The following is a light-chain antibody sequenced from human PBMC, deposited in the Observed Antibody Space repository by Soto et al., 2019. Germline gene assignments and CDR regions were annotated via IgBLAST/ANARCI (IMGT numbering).Light chain of an antibody. CDR3: QQSYSTLWT. V-gene: IGKV3-11*01. CDR2: DAS. CDR1: QSISYN. J-gene: IGKJ1*01. Sequence: EIVLTQSPATLSLSPGERATLSCRASQSISYNLAWYQQKSGQAPRLLIYDASNRATGVPARFSGSGSGTDFTLTISSLEPEDFATYYCQQSYSTLWTFGQGTKVEIK.